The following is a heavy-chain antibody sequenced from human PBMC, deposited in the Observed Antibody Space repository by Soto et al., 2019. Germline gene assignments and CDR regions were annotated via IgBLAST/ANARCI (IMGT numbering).Heavy chain of an antibody. V-gene: IGHV3-30*03. Sequence: QIQLVESGGGVVQPGRSLRLSCATSGFTFSGYVFHWIRQAPGKGLEWVAMIPPDEYYISYADSVKGRFTISRDNSKNALYLQMDSLKPEDTARYFCARDPDQLKFGDIDYWGQGTLVTVSS. D-gene: IGHD3-3*01. CDR2: IPPDEYYI. CDR1: GFTFSGYV. J-gene: IGHJ4*02. CDR3: ARDPDQLKFGDIDY.